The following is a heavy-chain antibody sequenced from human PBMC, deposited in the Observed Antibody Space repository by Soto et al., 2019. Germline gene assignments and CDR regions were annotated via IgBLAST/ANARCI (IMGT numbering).Heavy chain of an antibody. V-gene: IGHV1-2*02. J-gene: IGHJ5*02. CDR3: AHTTPDYYDRSAYSGA. CDR1: EYTFTGYY. Sequence: QVQLVQSGAEVKKPGASVKVSCKASEYTFTGYYLHWVRQAPGQGLEWMGWINLNSGGTNFAQKFQGRVTMTRDMSISTANMELSRLRSDDTAVYYCAHTTPDYYDRSAYSGAWGQGTLVTVSS. D-gene: IGHD3-22*01. CDR2: INLNSGGT.